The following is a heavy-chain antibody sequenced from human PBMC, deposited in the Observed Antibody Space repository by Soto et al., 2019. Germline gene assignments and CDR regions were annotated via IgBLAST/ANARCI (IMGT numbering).Heavy chain of an antibody. Sequence: ASVKVSCKASGGTFSSYTISWVRQAPGQGLEWMGRIIPILGIANYAQKFQGRVTITTDKSTSTAYMELSSLRSEDTAVYYCARAYCSSTSCYSPYCYYMAVCGKGTTVTVSS. J-gene: IGHJ6*03. V-gene: IGHV1-69*02. CDR2: IIPILGIA. CDR1: GGTFSSYT. CDR3: ARAYCSSTSCYSPYCYYMAV. D-gene: IGHD2-2*01.